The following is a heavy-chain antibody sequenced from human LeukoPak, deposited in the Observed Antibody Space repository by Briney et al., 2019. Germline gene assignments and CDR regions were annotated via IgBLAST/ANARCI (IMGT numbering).Heavy chain of an antibody. CDR2: ISSSRSYI. D-gene: IGHD6-13*01. CDR3: ARFIAAPYYFDY. V-gene: IGHV3-21*01. CDR1: GLTFSSYS. Sequence: GGSLRLSCAASGLTFSSYSMNWVRQAPGKGLEWVSFISSSRSYIYYADSVKGRFTISRDNAKNSLYLQMNSLRAEDTAVYYCARFIAAPYYFDYWGRGTLVTVSS. J-gene: IGHJ4*02.